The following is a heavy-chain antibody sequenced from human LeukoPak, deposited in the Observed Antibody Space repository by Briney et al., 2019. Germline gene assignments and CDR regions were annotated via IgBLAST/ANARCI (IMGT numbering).Heavy chain of an antibody. V-gene: IGHV3-33*01. J-gene: IGHJ4*02. CDR2: IWYDGSNK. D-gene: IGHD4-17*01. CDR3: AREDGDYVFDY. CDR1: GFTFSSYG. Sequence: PGRSLRLSCAASGFTFSSYGMHWVRQAPGKGLEWVAVIWYDGSNKYYADSVKGRFTISRDNSKNTLYLQMNSLRAEDTAVYYCAREDGDYVFDYWGQGTLVTVSS.